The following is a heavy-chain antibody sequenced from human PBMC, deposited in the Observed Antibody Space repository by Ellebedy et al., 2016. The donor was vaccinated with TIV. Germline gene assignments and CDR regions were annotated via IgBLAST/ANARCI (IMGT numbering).Heavy chain of an antibody. CDR2: INTDGSST. CDR3: ARESYYGMVV. Sequence: GESLKISXAASGFTLRGYWMHWVPQAPGKGLVWVSCINTDGSSTRYADSVKGRFSISRDNAKNTLFLQMNSLRAEDTAVYYCARESYYGMVVWGQGTSVTVSS. CDR1: GFTLRGYW. J-gene: IGHJ6*02. V-gene: IGHV3-74*01.